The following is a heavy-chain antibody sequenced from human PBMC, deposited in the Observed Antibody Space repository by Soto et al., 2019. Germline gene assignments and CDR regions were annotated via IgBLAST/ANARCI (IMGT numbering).Heavy chain of an antibody. CDR1: GYTFTSYG. D-gene: IGHD4-17*01. CDR3: GRSALATYYYYGMDV. Sequence: VASVKVSCKASGYTFTSYGISWVRQAPGQGLEWMGWISAYNGNTNYAQKLQGRVTMTTDTSTSTAYMELRSLRSDDTAVYYCGRSALATYYYYGMDVWGQGTTVTVSS. V-gene: IGHV1-18*01. J-gene: IGHJ6*02. CDR2: ISAYNGNT.